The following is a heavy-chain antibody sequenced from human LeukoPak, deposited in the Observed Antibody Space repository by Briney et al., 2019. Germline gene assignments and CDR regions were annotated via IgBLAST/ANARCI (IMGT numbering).Heavy chain of an antibody. CDR3: ARGGLWFGVNWFDP. CDR2: IIHSGST. D-gene: IGHD3-10*01. CDR1: GESFSGYY. Sequence: SETLSLTCAVYGESFSGYYWSWIRQPPGKGLEWIGQIIHSGSTNYNPSLKSRVTISVDTSKNQFSLKLSSVTAADTAVYYCARGGLWFGVNWFDPWGQGTLVTVSS. J-gene: IGHJ5*02. V-gene: IGHV4-34*01.